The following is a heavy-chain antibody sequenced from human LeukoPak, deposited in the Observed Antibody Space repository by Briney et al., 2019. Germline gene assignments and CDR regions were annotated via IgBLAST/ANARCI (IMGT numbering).Heavy chain of an antibody. D-gene: IGHD2/OR15-2a*01. CDR2: ISYSGGST. CDR1: GFTFSSYA. V-gene: IGHV3-23*01. J-gene: IGHJ4*02. Sequence: PGGSLRLSCAASGFTFSSYAMSWVRQAPGKGLEWVSGISYSGGSTYSADSVKGRFTISRDNARNSLYLQMDNLRAEDTGVYYCARDFYDGFALDYWGQGTLVTVSS. CDR3: ARDFYDGFALDY.